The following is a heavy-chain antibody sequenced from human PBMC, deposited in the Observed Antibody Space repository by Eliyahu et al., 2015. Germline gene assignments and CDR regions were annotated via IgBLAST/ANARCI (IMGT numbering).Heavy chain of an antibody. CDR2: ISAYNGNT. D-gene: IGHD3-22*01. CDR1: GYXXTSSG. J-gene: IGHJ4*02. CDR3: ARERGPAYDSSGYYIPSFDY. Sequence: QVQLVQSGAEVKKPGASVKVSCKASGYXXTSSGXXWVXXAPGQGLEWMGWISAYNGNTNYAQKLQGRVTMTTDTSTSTAYMELRSLRSDDTAVYYCARERGPAYDSSGYYIPSFDYWGQGTLVTVSS. V-gene: IGHV1-18*01.